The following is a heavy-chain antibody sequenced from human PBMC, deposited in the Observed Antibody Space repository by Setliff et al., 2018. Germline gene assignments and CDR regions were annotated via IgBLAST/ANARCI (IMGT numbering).Heavy chain of an antibody. J-gene: IGHJ4*02. CDR3: VRERRGGHFDY. CDR2: IIPSTGNT. V-gene: IGHV1-46*01. CDR1: GYTFTSYY. Sequence: ASVKVSCKASGYTFTSYYMHWVRQAPGQGLEWMTMIIPSTGNTNYAQKFQGRVTMTADTSTNTVYMDLSSLGSEDTAMYYCVRERRGGHFDYWGQGTLVTVSS.